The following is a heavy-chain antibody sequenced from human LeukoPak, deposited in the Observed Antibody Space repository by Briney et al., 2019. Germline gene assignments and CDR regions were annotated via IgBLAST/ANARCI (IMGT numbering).Heavy chain of an antibody. CDR3: AREGLDTSDYYGSRLDY. D-gene: IGHD3-22*01. Sequence: GASVKVSCKASGYTFTTYYMHWVRQAPGQGFEWMGIINPSGGSTNYAQKFQDRVTMTRDTSTSTVYMELSSLRSEDTAVYYCAREGLDTSDYYGSRLDYWGPGTLVTVSS. V-gene: IGHV1-46*01. CDR1: GYTFTTYY. J-gene: IGHJ4*02. CDR2: INPSGGST.